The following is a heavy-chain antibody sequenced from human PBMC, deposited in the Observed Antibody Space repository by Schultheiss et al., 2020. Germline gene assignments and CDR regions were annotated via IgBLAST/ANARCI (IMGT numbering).Heavy chain of an antibody. Sequence: GSLRLSCAASGFTFSSYGMHWVRQPPGKGLEWIGSIYYSGSTNYNPSLKSRATISVDKSKNQFSLKLSSVTAADTAVYYCARGSTVTTDYYGMDVWGQGTTVTVS. CDR2: IYYSGST. CDR1: GFTFSSYG. CDR3: ARGSTVTTDYYGMDV. V-gene: IGHV4-34*01. D-gene: IGHD4-17*01. J-gene: IGHJ6*02.